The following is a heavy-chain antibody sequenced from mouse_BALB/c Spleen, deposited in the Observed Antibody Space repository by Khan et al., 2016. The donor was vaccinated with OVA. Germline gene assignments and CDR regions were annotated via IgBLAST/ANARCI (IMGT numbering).Heavy chain of an antibody. V-gene: IGHV5-9-3*01. CDR1: GFTFSTYA. J-gene: IGHJ3*01. D-gene: IGHD2-1*01. CDR2: ISSDGDYT. Sequence: EVQLLETGGVLVKPGGSLKLSCAASGFTFSTYAMSWVRQTPEKRLEWVATISSDGDYTYFPHNVTGRFTISRDNAKNTLCLQMTSLRTEDTAMYYCARSPYGNFAYWGQGILVTVAA. CDR3: ARSPYGNFAY.